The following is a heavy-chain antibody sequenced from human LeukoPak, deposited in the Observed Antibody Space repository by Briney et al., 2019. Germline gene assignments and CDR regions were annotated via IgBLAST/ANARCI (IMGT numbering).Heavy chain of an antibody. CDR2: IYYSGNT. CDR1: GGSISNYY. Sequence: SETLSLTCTVSGGSISNYYWGWIRQAPGKGLEWIGSIYYSGNTYYNPSLRSRVTISVDTSKNQFSLKLSSETAADTAVYYCARVSSMVRGVIITDGWAFDIWGQGTMVTVSS. V-gene: IGHV4-59*01. CDR3: ARVSSMVRGVIITDGWAFDI. J-gene: IGHJ3*02. D-gene: IGHD3-10*01.